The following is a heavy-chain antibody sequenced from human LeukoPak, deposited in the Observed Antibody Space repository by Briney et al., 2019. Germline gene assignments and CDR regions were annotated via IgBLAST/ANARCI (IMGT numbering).Heavy chain of an antibody. Sequence: AGGSLRLSCAASGFTFSSYSMNWVRQAPGKGLEWVSSISSSSSYIYYADSVKGRFTISRDNAKNSLYLQTNSLRAEDTAVYYCAREVVDTAMPTPFDYWGQGTLVTVSS. CDR3: AREVVDTAMPTPFDY. CDR1: GFTFSSYS. CDR2: ISSSSSYI. V-gene: IGHV3-21*01. J-gene: IGHJ4*02. D-gene: IGHD5-18*01.